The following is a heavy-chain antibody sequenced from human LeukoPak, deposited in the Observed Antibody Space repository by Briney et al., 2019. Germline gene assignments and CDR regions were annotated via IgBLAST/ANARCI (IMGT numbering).Heavy chain of an antibody. Sequence: GGSLRLSCAASGFTFSSYWMHWVRHGPGKELTWVSHINSDGTTTNYADSVKGRFTISRDNAKNTLYLQMNSLRVEDTAVYYCARFSSGWSPSGFDYRGQGTLVTVSS. CDR3: ARFSSGWSPSGFDY. CDR1: GFTFSSYW. V-gene: IGHV3-74*01. J-gene: IGHJ4*02. D-gene: IGHD6-19*01. CDR2: INSDGTTT.